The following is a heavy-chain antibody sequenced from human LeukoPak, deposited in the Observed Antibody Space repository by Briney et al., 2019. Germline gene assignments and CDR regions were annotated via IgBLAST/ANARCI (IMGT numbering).Heavy chain of an antibody. CDR1: GFTFSSYG. J-gene: IGHJ6*03. D-gene: IGHD2-2*01. CDR3: AKTFLDIVVVPAANYYYYMDV. Sequence: PGGSLRLSCAASGFTFSSYGMHWVRQAPGKGLEWVAFIRYDGSNKYYADSVKGRFTISRDNSKNTLYLQMNSLRAEDTAVYYCAKTFLDIVVVPAANYYYYMDVWGKGTTVTVSS. CDR2: IRYDGSNK. V-gene: IGHV3-30*02.